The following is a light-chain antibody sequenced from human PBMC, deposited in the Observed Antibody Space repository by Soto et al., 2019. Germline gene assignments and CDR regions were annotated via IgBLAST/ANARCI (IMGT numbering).Light chain of an antibody. CDR1: QTISGR. CDR2: DAS. J-gene: IGKJ1*01. Sequence: DIQMTQFPSTLSASVGDTVSVTCRASQTISGRLAWYQQQPGKAPHLIIYDASTLESGVSSRFSGSGSGTEFTLTINSLQTHDFATYYCQQYETYHRTFGQGTKVDIK. V-gene: IGKV1-5*01. CDR3: QQYETYHRT.